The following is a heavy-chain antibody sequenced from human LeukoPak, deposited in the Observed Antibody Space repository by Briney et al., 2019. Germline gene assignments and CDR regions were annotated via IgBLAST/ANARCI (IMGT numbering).Heavy chain of an antibody. CDR2: ISYDGSNK. Sequence: GRSLRLSCAASGFTFSSYAMHWVRQAPGKGLEWVAVISYDGSNKYYADSVKGRFTISRDNSKNTLYLQMNSLRAEDTAVYYCARDSRIAVAGTERGQPEDYWGQGTLVTVSS. V-gene: IGHV3-30-3*01. D-gene: IGHD6-19*01. J-gene: IGHJ4*02. CDR1: GFTFSSYA. CDR3: ARDSRIAVAGTERGQPEDY.